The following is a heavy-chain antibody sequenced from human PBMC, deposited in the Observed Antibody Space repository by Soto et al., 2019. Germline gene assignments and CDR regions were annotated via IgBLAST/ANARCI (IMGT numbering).Heavy chain of an antibody. CDR1: GGSISSYY. V-gene: IGHV4-59*01. CDR3: ARARPSIAARPAYYYYGMDV. J-gene: IGHJ6*02. CDR2: IYYSGGN. Sequence: QVQLQESGPGLVMPSETLSLTCTVSGGSISSYYWSWIRQPPGKGLEWIGYIYYSGGNNYNPCLKSRVTISVDTSKKQFSRKLSSVTAAVTAVYYCARARPSIAARPAYYYYGMDVWGQGTTVTVSS. D-gene: IGHD6-6*01.